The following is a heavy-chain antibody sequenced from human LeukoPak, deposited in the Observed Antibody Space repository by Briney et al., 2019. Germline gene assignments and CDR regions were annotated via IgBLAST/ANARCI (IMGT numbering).Heavy chain of an antibody. J-gene: IGHJ6*02. CDR1: GFTFSSYE. Sequence: GGSLRLSCAASGFTFSSYEMNWVRQAPGKGLEWVSYISSSGGTIYYADSVKGRFTISRDNAKNSLYLQMNSLRAEDTAVYYCARAVLYYYYGMDVWGQGTTVTVSS. CDR3: ARAVLYYYYGMDV. CDR2: ISSSGGTI. V-gene: IGHV3-48*03.